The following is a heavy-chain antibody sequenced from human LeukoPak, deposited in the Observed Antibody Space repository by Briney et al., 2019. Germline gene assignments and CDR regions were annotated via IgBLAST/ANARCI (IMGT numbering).Heavy chain of an antibody. CDR2: ISGSGDST. V-gene: IGHV3-23*01. J-gene: IGHJ4*02. CDR1: GFTFSSYA. D-gene: IGHD4-11*01. Sequence: GGSLRLSCAASGFTFSSYAMSWVRQAPGKGLEWVSAISGSGDSTYYADSVKGRFTISRDNSKNTLYLQMGSLRAEDMAVYYCARGPDSNYYFDYWGQGTLVTVSS. CDR3: ARGPDSNYYFDY.